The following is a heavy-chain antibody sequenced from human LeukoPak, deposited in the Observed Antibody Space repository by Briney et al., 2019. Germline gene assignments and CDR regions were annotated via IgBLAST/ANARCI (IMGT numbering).Heavy chain of an antibody. J-gene: IGHJ4*02. V-gene: IGHV4-59*01. CDR2: IYYSGST. Sequence: SETLSLTCTVSGGSISSYYWSWIRQPPGKGLEWIGYIYYSGSTNYNPSLKSRVTISVDTSENQFSLKLSSVTAADTAVYYCARGYYYDFWSGYYTAFDYWGQGTLVTVSS. CDR3: ARGYYYDFWSGYYTAFDY. CDR1: GGSISSYY. D-gene: IGHD3-3*01.